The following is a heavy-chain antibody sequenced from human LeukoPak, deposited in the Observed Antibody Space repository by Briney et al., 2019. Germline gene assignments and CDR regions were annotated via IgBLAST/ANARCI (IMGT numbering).Heavy chain of an antibody. CDR2: ISWDGGST. J-gene: IGHJ4*02. CDR3: AKARTIELKDYYFDY. CDR1: GFTFDDYG. D-gene: IGHD2-8*01. Sequence: GGSLRLSCAASGFTFDDYGMSWVRQAPGKGLEWVSLISWDGGSTYYADSVKGRFTISRDNSKNSLYLQMNSLRAEDTALYYCAKARTIELKDYYFDYWGQGTLVTVSS. V-gene: IGHV3-43D*03.